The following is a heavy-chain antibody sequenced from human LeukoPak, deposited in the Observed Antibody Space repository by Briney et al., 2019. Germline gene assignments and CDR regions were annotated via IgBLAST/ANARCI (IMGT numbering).Heavy chain of an antibody. J-gene: IGHJ4*02. CDR1: GGSISSSSYY. CDR3: ARVGGYYGGNYFDY. Sequence: SETLSLTRTVSGGSISSSSYYWGWIRQPPGKGLEWSVSIYYSGSTYYNPSLKSRVTISVDTSKNQFSLKLSSVTAADTAVYYCARVGGYYGGNYFDYWGQGTLVTVSS. CDR2: IYYSGST. V-gene: IGHV4-39*07. D-gene: IGHD4-23*01.